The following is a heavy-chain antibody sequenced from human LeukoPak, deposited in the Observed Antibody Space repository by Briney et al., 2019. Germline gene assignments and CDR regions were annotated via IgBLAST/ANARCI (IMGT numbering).Heavy chain of an antibody. J-gene: IGHJ4*02. CDR3: ARDRGGIIAAAGTVDY. CDR1: GFTFDDYG. CDR2: INWNGGST. Sequence: PGGSLRLSCAVSGFTFDDYGMSWVRQAPGKGLEWVSGINWNGGSTGYADSVKGRFTISRDNAKNSLYLQMNSLRAEDTALYYCARDRGGIIAAAGTVDYWGQGTLVTVSS. V-gene: IGHV3-20*04. D-gene: IGHD6-13*01.